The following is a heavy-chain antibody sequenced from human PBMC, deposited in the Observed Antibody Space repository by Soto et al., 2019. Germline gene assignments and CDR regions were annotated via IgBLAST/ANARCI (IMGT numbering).Heavy chain of an antibody. J-gene: IGHJ4*02. CDR1: GFTFISYA. CDR2: VSIGGST. CDR3: AKRRGAGGHFDY. V-gene: IGHV3-23*01. D-gene: IGHD2-15*01. Sequence: DVQLLASGGGLVQPEGSLRLSCAASGFTFISYAMGWVRQGPGKGLEWVAVVSIGGSTHYADSVRGRFTISRDNSKNTLSLQMNSLTAEDTAVYFCAKRRGAGGHFDYWGQGALVTVSS.